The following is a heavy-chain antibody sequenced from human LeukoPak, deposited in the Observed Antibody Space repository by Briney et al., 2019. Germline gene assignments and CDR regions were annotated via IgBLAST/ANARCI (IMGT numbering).Heavy chain of an antibody. CDR3: ARRGYYGSGAYDT. J-gene: IGHJ3*01. CDR1: GGSLNSYY. V-gene: IGHV4-59*08. D-gene: IGHD3-10*01. Sequence: SETLSLTCTVSGGSLNSYYWGWIRQPPGKGLEWIGNVYHSGSAIYNPSLESRVTISVDRSKDQFSLNLSSVTAADTAVYYCARRGYYGSGAYDTWGQGTMFIVSS. CDR2: VYHSGSA.